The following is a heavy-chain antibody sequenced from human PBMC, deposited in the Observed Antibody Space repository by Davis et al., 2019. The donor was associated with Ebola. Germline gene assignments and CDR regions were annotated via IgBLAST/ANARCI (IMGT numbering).Heavy chain of an antibody. V-gene: IGHV1-69*13. CDR3: AKDIHGSGWVFYYGMDV. J-gene: IGHJ6*02. CDR1: GGTFSSYA. CDR2: IIPIFGTA. D-gene: IGHD6-19*01. Sequence: SVKVSCKASGGTFSSYAISWVRQAPGQGLEWMGGIIPIFGTANYAQKFQGRVTITADESTSTAYMELSSLRSEDTALYYCAKDIHGSGWVFYYGMDVWGQGTTVTVSS.